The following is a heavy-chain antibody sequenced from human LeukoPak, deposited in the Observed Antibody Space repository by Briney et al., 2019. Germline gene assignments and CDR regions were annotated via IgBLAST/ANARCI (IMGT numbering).Heavy chain of an antibody. CDR1: GFSVVSYY. V-gene: IGHV3-53*01. CDR2: IYSGCAA. CDR3: ARGNSPMVGRYYLEL. J-gene: IGHJ4*02. Sequence: GGSLRLSCAASGFSVVSYYMTWVRRAPGKGLEWVSVIYSGCAAFYTDSVKGRFTISRDGSKKTVYLQMNSLRAEDTAVYYCARGNSPMVGRYYLELWGQGTLVTVSS. D-gene: IGHD4/OR15-4a*01.